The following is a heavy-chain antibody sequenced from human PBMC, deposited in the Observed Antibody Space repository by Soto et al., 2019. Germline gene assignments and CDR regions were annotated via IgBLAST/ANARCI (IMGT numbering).Heavy chain of an antibody. J-gene: IGHJ5*02. D-gene: IGHD5-12*01. Sequence: GGSLRLSCAASGFTFSSYWMSWVRQAPGKGLEWVANIKQDGSEKYYVDSVKGRFTISRDNAKNSLYLQMNSLRAEDTAVYYCARDAYSGYPNNWFDPWGQGTLVTVSS. CDR2: IKQDGSEK. CDR1: GFTFSSYW. V-gene: IGHV3-7*01. CDR3: ARDAYSGYPNNWFDP.